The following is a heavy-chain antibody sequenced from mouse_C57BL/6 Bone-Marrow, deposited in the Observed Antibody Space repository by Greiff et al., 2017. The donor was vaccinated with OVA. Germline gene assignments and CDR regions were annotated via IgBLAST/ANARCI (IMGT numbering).Heavy chain of an antibody. Sequence: EVKLMESGGGLVKPGGSLKLSCAASGFTFSSYAMSWVRQTPEKRLEWVATISDGGSYTYYPDNVKGRFTISRDNAKNNLYLQMSHLKSEDTAMYYCARARGSSRYYYAMDYWGQGTSVTVSS. CDR1: GFTFSSYA. CDR2: ISDGGSYT. CDR3: ARARGSSRYYYAMDY. D-gene: IGHD1-1*01. J-gene: IGHJ4*01. V-gene: IGHV5-4*03.